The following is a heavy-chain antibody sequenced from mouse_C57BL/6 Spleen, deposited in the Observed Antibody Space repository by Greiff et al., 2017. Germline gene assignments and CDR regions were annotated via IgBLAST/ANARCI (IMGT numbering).Heavy chain of an antibody. V-gene: IGHV1-80*01. CDR3: ARDITTVVATPYAMDY. CDR2: IYPGDGDT. CDR1: GYAFSSYW. J-gene: IGHJ4*01. D-gene: IGHD1-1*01. Sequence: VQLQESGAELVKPGASVKISCKAAGYAFSSYWMNWVKQRPGKGLEWIGQIYPGDGDTNYNGKFKGKATLTADKSSSTAYMQLSSLTSEDSAVYFCARDITTVVATPYAMDYWGQGTSVTVSS.